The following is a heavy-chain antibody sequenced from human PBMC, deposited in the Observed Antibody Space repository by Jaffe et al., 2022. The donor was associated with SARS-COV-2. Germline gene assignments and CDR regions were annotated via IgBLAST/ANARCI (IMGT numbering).Heavy chain of an antibody. J-gene: IGHJ2*01. D-gene: IGHD3-3*01. V-gene: IGHV4-59*08. CDR2: VYHSGST. CDR3: ARHGFASYWYFDL. CDR1: GGSISGYH. Sequence: QVQLQESGPGLVKPSETLSLTCTVSGGSISGYHWSWIRQSPGKGLEWIGYVYHSGSTKYNPSLKNRVTVSVDTSKNQFSLRLTSVTAADTAVYYCARHGFASYWYFDLWGRGTLVTVSS.